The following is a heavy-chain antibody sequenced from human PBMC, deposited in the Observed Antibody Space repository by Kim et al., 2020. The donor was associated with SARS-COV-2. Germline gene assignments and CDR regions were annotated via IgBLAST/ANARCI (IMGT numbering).Heavy chain of an antibody. D-gene: IGHD2-15*01. CDR1: GGSISSYY. Sequence: SETLSLTCTVSGGSISSYYWSWIRQPPGKGLEWIGYIYYSGSTNYNPFLKSRVTISVDTSKNQFSLKLSSVTAADTAVYYCARLRGPRRYCSGGSCYFDYWGQGTLVTVSS. CDR2: IYYSGST. V-gene: IGHV4-59*13. J-gene: IGHJ4*02. CDR3: ARLRGPRRYCSGGSCYFDY.